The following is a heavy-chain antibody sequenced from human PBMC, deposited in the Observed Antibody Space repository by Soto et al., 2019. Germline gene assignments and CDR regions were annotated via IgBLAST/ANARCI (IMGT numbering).Heavy chain of an antibody. J-gene: IGHJ4*02. Sequence: GGSLRLFCGASGFALSAFLMSWVGQAPGKGLEWVASINQYGSVKHYVDSVRGRFTISRDNAKNSLFLQMNSLSAEDTAVYYCARLTEAVTTFVYWGQGTPVTVS. V-gene: IGHV3-7*03. CDR3: ARLTEAVTTFVY. CDR2: INQYGSVK. CDR1: GFALSAFL. D-gene: IGHD1-1*01.